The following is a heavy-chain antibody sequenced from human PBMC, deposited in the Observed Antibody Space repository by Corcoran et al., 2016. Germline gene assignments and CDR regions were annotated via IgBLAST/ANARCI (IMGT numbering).Heavy chain of an antibody. CDR1: GYTFASYW. CDR2: IYPGDSDT. D-gene: IGHD3-16*01. J-gene: IGHJ2*01. CDR3: ARRGYACDDVYFDL. Sequence: EVQLVQSGAEVKKSGESLMISCKVSGYTFASYWIAWVRQMPGKGLEWMGIIYPGDSDTRYSPSFQGQVTISADKSINTAYLQWRSLAASDTAMYYCARRGYACDDVYFDLWGRGTLVTVSS. V-gene: IGHV5-51*01.